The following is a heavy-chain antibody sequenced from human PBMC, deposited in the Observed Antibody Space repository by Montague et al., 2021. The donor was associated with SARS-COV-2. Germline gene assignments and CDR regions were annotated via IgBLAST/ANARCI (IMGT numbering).Heavy chain of an antibody. Sequence: SETLSLTCTVSGDSVSRSYWNWIRQPPGKGLEWIGYIYYYGSVNYNPSLKSRLSISLDTSKNQLSLTLTSVTAADTATYYCARQSTMVWESFDTWGQGTLVLVSS. CDR3: ARQSTMVWESFDT. V-gene: IGHV4-59*08. CDR2: IYYYGSV. J-gene: IGHJ4*02. D-gene: IGHD3-10*01. CDR1: GDSVSRSY.